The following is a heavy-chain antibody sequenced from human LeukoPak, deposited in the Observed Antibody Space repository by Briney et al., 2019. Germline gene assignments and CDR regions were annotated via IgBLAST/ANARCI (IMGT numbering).Heavy chain of an antibody. CDR1: GFTFSLHN. Sequence: GGSLRLSCAASGFTFSLHNMNGVRQAPGKGLEWLSYISGSSSTIYYADSVKGRFTISRDNAENSLYLQMNSLRAEDTAVYYCARFLTYRDYVFDIWGQGTMVTVSS. V-gene: IGHV3-48*01. CDR3: ARFLTYRDYVFDI. J-gene: IGHJ3*02. D-gene: IGHD5-24*01. CDR2: ISGSSSTI.